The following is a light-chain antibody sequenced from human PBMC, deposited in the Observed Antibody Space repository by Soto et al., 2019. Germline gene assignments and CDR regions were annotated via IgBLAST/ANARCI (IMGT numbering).Light chain of an antibody. CDR2: DVS. J-gene: IGLJ2*01. CDR1: SSDVGGYNY. V-gene: IGLV2-11*01. Sequence: QSALTQPRSVSGSPGQSVTISCTGTSSDVGGYNYVSWYQQHPGKAPKLMIYDVSTRPSGVPDRFSGSKSGNTASLTISGLQAEDEADYYCCSYAGSSLVFGGGTQLTVL. CDR3: CSYAGSSLV.